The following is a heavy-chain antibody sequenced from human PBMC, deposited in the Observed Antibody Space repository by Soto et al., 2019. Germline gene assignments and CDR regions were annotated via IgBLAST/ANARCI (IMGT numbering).Heavy chain of an antibody. CDR1: GFSLSTSGVG. CDR2: IYWDDDK. Sequence: QITLKESGPTLVKPTQTLTLTCTFSGFSLSTSGVGVGWIRQPPGKALEWLALIYWDDDKRYSPSLKSRLTITTDTSKNQVVLTMTNMDPVDTATYYCAHRQGGYCSGGSCYSSWGQGTLVTVSS. V-gene: IGHV2-5*02. D-gene: IGHD2-15*01. J-gene: IGHJ4*02. CDR3: AHRQGGYCSGGSCYSS.